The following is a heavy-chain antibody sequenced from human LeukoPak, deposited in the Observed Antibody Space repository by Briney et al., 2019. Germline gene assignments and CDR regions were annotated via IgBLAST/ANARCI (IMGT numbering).Heavy chain of an antibody. CDR3: ARGRLYYYGSGNRSGGYWFDP. Sequence: KPSETLSLTCAVYGGSFSGYYWSWIRQPPGKGLEWIGELNHSGSTNYNPSLKSRVTISVDTSKNQFSLKLSSVTAADTAVYYCARGRLYYYGSGNRSGGYWFDPWGQGTLVTVSS. CDR2: LNHSGST. V-gene: IGHV4-34*01. CDR1: GGSFSGYY. J-gene: IGHJ5*02. D-gene: IGHD3-10*01.